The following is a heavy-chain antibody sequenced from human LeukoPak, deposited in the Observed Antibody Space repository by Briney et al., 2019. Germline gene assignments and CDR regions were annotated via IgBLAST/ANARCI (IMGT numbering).Heavy chain of an antibody. J-gene: IGHJ3*02. D-gene: IGHD5-18*01. CDR2: ISYDGSNK. V-gene: IGHV3-30-3*01. Sequence: PGGSLRLSRAASGFTFSSYAMPWVRQAPGKGLEWVAVISYDGSNKYYADSVKGRFTISRDNSKNTLYLQMNSLRAEDTAVYYCAREGSYSYGYLFAFDIWGQGTMVTVST. CDR1: GFTFSSYA. CDR3: AREGSYSYGYLFAFDI.